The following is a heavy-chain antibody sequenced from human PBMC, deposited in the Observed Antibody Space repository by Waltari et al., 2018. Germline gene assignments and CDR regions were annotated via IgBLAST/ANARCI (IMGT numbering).Heavy chain of an antibody. CDR2: IHYSGSS. CDR1: GGSTSTYY. CDR3: ARADTSTSYFYYYMDV. J-gene: IGHJ6*03. V-gene: IGHV4-59*01. Sequence: QVQLQESGPGLVKPSETLSLTCTVSGGSTSTYYWRWVRQSPGKGLEWIGYIHYSGSSVYNPSLRSRVAISLDTPNTQFSLRLRSVTAADAAIYYCARADTSTSYFYYYMDVWGKGTTVTVSS. D-gene: IGHD1-26*01.